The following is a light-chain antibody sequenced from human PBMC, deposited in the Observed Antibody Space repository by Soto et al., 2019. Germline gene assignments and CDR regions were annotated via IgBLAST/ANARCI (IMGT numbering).Light chain of an antibody. V-gene: IGLV2-14*01. J-gene: IGLJ2*01. CDR3: SSYTSSSIVV. Sequence: QSALTQPASVSGSPGQSITISCTGTSSDVGGYNYVSWYQQHPGKAPKLMIYEVSNRPSGVSNRFSGSKSGNTASLTIYGLQAEDEADYYCSSYTSSSIVVFGGGTQLTVL. CDR2: EVS. CDR1: SSDVGGYNY.